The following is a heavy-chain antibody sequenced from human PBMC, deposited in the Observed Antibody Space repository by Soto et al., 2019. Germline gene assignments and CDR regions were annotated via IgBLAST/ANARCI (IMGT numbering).Heavy chain of an antibody. Sequence: GGSLRLSCAASEFTFSSYAMSWVRQAPGKGLEWVSAISGSGGSTYYADSVKGRFTISRDNSKNTLYLQMNSLRAEDTAVYYCAKSYPVDIVVVVAATLDAFDIWGQGTMVTVSS. CDR3: AKSYPVDIVVVVAATLDAFDI. D-gene: IGHD2-15*01. CDR1: EFTFSSYA. CDR2: ISGSGGST. J-gene: IGHJ3*02. V-gene: IGHV3-23*01.